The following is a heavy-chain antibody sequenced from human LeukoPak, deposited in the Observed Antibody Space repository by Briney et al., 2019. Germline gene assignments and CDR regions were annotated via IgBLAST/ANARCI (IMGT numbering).Heavy chain of an antibody. D-gene: IGHD3-3*01. CDR1: GFSFSRYG. V-gene: IGHV3-33*01. CDR3: ARDTGPSADYDFWSGYYTVAYFDY. CDR2: ILSDGSKE. J-gene: IGHJ4*02. Sequence: GGSLRLSCAASGFSFSRYGMHWVRQAPGKGLEWVAVILSDGSKEFYTDSVKGRFTISRDNSKNTLYLQMNSLRAEDTAVYYCARDTGPSADYDFWSGYYTVAYFDYWGQGTLVTVSS.